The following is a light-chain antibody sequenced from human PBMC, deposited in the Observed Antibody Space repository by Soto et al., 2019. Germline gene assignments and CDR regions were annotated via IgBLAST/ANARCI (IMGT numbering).Light chain of an antibody. J-gene: IGKJ1*01. CDR3: XQYNSXDMXX. Sequence: DIQMTQSPSTLSASVGDRVTITCRASQGISKWLAWYQQKPGKAPKLLIYGASSFENGVPSRFSGSGSGTEFTLTXSSLQPDDXAXYFXXQYNSXDMXXFGQGTKVDLK. CDR2: GAS. V-gene: IGKV1-5*01. CDR1: QGISKW.